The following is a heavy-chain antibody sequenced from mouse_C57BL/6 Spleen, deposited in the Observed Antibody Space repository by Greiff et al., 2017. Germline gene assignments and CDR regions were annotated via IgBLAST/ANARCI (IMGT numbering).Heavy chain of an antibody. Sequence: EVQLQQSGPELVKPGDSVKISCKASGYSFTGYFMNWVMQSHGKSLEWIGRINPYNGDTFYNQKFKGKATLTVDKSSSTAHMELRSLTSEDSAVYYCARYGLNYGYFDYWGQGTTLTVSS. J-gene: IGHJ2*01. D-gene: IGHD1-1*01. CDR3: ARYGLNYGYFDY. CDR1: GYSFTGYF. V-gene: IGHV1-20*01. CDR2: INPYNGDT.